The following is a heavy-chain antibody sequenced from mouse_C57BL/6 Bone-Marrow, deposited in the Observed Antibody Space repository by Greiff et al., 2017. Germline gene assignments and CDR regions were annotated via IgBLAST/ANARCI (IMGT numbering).Heavy chain of an antibody. V-gene: IGHV5-15*04. CDR2: ISNLAYSF. CDR3: SRRADYGGSYYAMDY. CDR1: GSTFSDYG. Sequence: DVQLVESGGGLVQPGGSLTLSCAASGSTFSDYGMAWVRQAPRKGPEWVAFISNLAYSFYYADTVTGRFTLSRENAKNTLYLEMSILRSEDTAMYYCSRRADYGGSYYAMDYWGQGTSVTGSS. D-gene: IGHD1-1*01. J-gene: IGHJ4*01.